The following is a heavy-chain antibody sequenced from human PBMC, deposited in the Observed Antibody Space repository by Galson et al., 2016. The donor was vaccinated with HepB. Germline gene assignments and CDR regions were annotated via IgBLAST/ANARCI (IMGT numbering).Heavy chain of an antibody. CDR2: IYAGGIT. J-gene: IGHJ4*02. D-gene: IGHD6-25*01. CDR3: AKVKSGAAAGTIEY. Sequence: SLRLSCAASGFSVSTNYVSWVRQAPGKGPEWVSVIYAGGITYYEDSVKGRFTISSDISKNTLYLQMNSLRAEDTAVYYCAKVKSGAAAGTIEYWGQGTLVTVSS. V-gene: IGHV3-53*01. CDR1: GFSVSTNY.